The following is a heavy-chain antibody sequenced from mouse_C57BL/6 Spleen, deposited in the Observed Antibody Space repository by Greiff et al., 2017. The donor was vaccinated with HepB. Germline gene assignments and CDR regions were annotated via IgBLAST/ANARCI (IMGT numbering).Heavy chain of an antibody. CDR2: ISSGGDYI. J-gene: IGHJ1*03. Sequence: EVMLVESGEGLVKPGGSLKLSCAASGFTFSSYAMSWVRQTPEKRLEWVAYISSGGDYIYYADTVKGRFTISRDNARNTLYLQMSSLKSEDTAMYYCTRGGTTARYFDGWGTGTTVTVSS. D-gene: IGHD1-2*01. CDR1: GFTFSSYA. CDR3: TRGGTTARYFDG. V-gene: IGHV5-9-1*02.